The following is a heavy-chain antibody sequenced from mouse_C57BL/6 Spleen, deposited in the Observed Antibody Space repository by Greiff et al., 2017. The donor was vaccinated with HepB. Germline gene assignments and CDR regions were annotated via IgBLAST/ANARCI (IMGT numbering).Heavy chain of an antibody. J-gene: IGHJ2*01. CDR3: ARRRAGTPFDY. D-gene: IGHD4-1*01. CDR1: GYTFTSYW. Sequence: QVQLQQPGAELVMPGASVKLSCKASGYTFTSYWMHWVKQRPGQGLEWIGEIDPSDSYTNYNQKFKGKSTLTVDKSSSTAYMQLSSLTSEDSAVYYCARRRAGTPFDYWGQGTTLTVSS. V-gene: IGHV1-69*01. CDR2: IDPSDSYT.